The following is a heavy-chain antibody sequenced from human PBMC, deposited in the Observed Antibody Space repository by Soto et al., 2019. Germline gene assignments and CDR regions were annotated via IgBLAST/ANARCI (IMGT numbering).Heavy chain of an antibody. J-gene: IGHJ4*02. CDR1: GYSFTSYA. Sequence: QVQLVQSGAEVKKPGASVKVSCKASGYSFTSYAMHWVRQAPGQRLEWMGWINTGSGNTNYSQKFQGRVTIARDTSASTAYMELSSLRSEDTAVYYCARAERVSDIVVVVAATRPFDYWGQGTLVTVSS. D-gene: IGHD2-15*01. CDR3: ARAERVSDIVVVVAATRPFDY. CDR2: INTGSGNT. V-gene: IGHV1-3*04.